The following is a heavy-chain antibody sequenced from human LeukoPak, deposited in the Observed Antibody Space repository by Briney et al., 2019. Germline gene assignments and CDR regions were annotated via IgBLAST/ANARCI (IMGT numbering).Heavy chain of an antibody. CDR2: ISVYNGNT. CDR3: AREKARDGYVLLDAFDI. D-gene: IGHD5-24*01. CDR1: GYIFTSYG. Sequence: ASVKVSCKASGYIFTSYGISWVRQAPGQGLEWMGWISVYNGNTNYAQKFQGRLNMTTDTSTSTAYMELRSLRSDDTAVYYCAREKARDGYVLLDAFDIWGQGTLVTVSS. J-gene: IGHJ3*02. V-gene: IGHV1-18*01.